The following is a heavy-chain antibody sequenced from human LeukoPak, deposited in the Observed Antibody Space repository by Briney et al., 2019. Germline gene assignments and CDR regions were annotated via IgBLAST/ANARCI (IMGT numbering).Heavy chain of an antibody. Sequence: ASVKVSCKASGYTFTSYGISWVRQAPGQGLEWMGWISAYNGNTNYAQKLQGRVTMTTDTSTSTAHMELRSLRSDDTAVYYCARDSHNWNRPPGYWGQGTLVTVSS. CDR1: GYTFTSYG. J-gene: IGHJ4*02. D-gene: IGHD1-20*01. CDR3: ARDSHNWNRPPGY. CDR2: ISAYNGNT. V-gene: IGHV1-18*01.